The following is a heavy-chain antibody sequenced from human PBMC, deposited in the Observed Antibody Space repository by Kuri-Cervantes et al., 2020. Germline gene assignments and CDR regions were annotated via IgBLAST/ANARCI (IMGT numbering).Heavy chain of an antibody. CDR2: INQDGSDK. Sequence: GESLKISCAASGFTFDDYAMHWVRQAPGKGLEWVANINQDGSDKYYADSVMGRFTISRDNAKNSQYLQMNSLRAEDTAVYYCARVNFFDSSGYSKFDYWGQGTLVTVSS. CDR3: ARVNFFDSSGYSKFDY. D-gene: IGHD3-22*01. CDR1: GFTFDDYA. V-gene: IGHV3-7*04. J-gene: IGHJ4*02.